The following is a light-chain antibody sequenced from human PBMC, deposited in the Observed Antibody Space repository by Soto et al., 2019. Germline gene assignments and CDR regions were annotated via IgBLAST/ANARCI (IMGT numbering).Light chain of an antibody. CDR3: CSYAGSGTFVL. Sequence: QSALTQPASVSGSPGQSITISCTGTSSDVGSYNLVSWYHQHPGKAPKLIIYEGTKRPSRVSNRFSGSKSGNTASLTISGVQAEDEADYYCCSYAGSGTFVLFGGGTQLTVL. J-gene: IGLJ2*01. CDR1: SSDVGSYNL. CDR2: EGT. V-gene: IGLV2-23*03.